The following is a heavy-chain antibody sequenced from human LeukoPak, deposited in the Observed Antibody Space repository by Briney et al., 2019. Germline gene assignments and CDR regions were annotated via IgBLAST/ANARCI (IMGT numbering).Heavy chain of an antibody. CDR2: INKDGSVR. V-gene: IGHV3-7*01. D-gene: IGHD1-26*01. Sequence: GGSLRLSCVVSLFTCRDYWMTWVRRAPGKGLEWLANINKDGSVRYYVDSVKGRFTSSRDNANNSVYLQMNSLRVEDTAVYYCTRGGYSGYFFSGDYWGQGSLVAVSS. CDR1: LFTCRDYW. J-gene: IGHJ4*02. CDR3: TRGGYSGYFFSGDY.